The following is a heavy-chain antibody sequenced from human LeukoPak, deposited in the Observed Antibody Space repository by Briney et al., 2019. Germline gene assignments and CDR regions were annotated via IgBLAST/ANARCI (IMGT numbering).Heavy chain of an antibody. CDR2: ISYDGSNK. CDR1: GFTFSSYA. D-gene: IGHD3-3*01. Sequence: PGRSLRLSCAASGFTFSSYAMHWVRQAPGKGLEWVAVISYDGSNKYYADSVKGRFTISRDNSKNTLYLQMNSLRAEDTAVYYCARDESVRLRFLEWPTYFDYWGRGTLVTVSS. CDR3: ARDESVRLRFLEWPTYFDY. J-gene: IGHJ4*02. V-gene: IGHV3-30-3*01.